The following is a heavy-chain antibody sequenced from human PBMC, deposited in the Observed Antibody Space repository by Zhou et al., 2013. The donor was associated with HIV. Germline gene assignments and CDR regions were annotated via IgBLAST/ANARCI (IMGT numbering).Heavy chain of an antibody. Sequence: QVQLVQSGAEVKKPGSSVKVSCKASGGTFSSYAISWVRQAPGQGLEWMGRIIPILGIANYAQKFQGRVTITADKSTSTAYMELSSLRSEDTAVYYCARAPPRYCSGGSCSNYYYYMDVWGKGTTVTVSS. D-gene: IGHD2-15*01. V-gene: IGHV1-69*04. CDR3: ARAPPRYCSGGSCSNYYYYMDV. CDR1: GGTFSSYA. J-gene: IGHJ6*03. CDR2: IIPILGIA.